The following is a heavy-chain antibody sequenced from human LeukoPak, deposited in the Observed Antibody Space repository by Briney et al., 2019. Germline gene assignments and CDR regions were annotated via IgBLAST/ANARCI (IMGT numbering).Heavy chain of an antibody. Sequence: PGGSLRLSCAASGFTFSSYSMNWVRQAPGKGLEWVSSISSSSSYIHYADSVKGRFTISRDNSKNSLYLQMNSLRAEDTALYYCAKDKYGYYGSGSNLVMDVWGQGTTVTVSS. J-gene: IGHJ6*02. CDR2: ISSSSSYI. D-gene: IGHD3-10*01. CDR3: AKDKYGYYGSGSNLVMDV. V-gene: IGHV3-21*04. CDR1: GFTFSSYS.